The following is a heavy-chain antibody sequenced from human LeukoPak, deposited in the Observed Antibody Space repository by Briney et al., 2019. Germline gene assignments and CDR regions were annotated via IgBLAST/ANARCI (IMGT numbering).Heavy chain of an antibody. CDR3: DKGYCCSTTSPPFDY. V-gene: IGHV3-43*01. D-gene: IGHD2-2*01. Sequence: GGSLRLSCAASGFTLGKYTMRWVRQAPGQGLEWVSLIIWDGASTYYADSVEGRFTISRDKSKNSLYMQLNSLRAEDTALYYCDKGYCCSTTSPPFDYWGQGTLGSVSP. CDR1: GFTLGKYT. CDR2: IIWDGAST. J-gene: IGHJ4*01.